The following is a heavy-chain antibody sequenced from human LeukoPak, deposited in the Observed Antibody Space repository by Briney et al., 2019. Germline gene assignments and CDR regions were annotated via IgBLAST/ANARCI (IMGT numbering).Heavy chain of an antibody. J-gene: IGHJ4*02. V-gene: IGHV1-8*02. CDR1: GYTFTSYD. CDR3: ARSSTLGNYFDY. CDR2: MNPNSGNT. D-gene: IGHD6-13*01. Sequence: EASVKVSCKASGYTFTSYDINWVRQATGQGLEWMGWMNPNSGNTGYAQKFQGRVTLTGDTSTSTVYMELSSLRSEDTAVYYCARSSTLGNYFDYWGQGTLVTVSS.